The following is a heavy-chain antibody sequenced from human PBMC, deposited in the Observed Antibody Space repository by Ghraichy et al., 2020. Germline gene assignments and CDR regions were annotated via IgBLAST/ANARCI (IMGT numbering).Heavy chain of an antibody. Sequence: SETLSLTCSVSGGSITGYYWNWIRQSPGKGLEWIGYILYSGSTTYNPSLKSRVTMSVDATKNQLSLEVRSVTAADTAVYYCVKGDSSWAWYFGPWGRGTLVTVSS. CDR3: VKGDSSWAWYFGP. V-gene: IGHV4-59*01. CDR1: GGSITGYY. J-gene: IGHJ2*01. D-gene: IGHD6-13*01. CDR2: ILYSGST.